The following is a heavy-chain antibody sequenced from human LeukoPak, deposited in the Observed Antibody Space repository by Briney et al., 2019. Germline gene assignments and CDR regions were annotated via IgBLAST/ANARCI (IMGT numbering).Heavy chain of an antibody. CDR3: ARSAPGYCSSTSCFLLDY. J-gene: IGHJ4*02. D-gene: IGHD2-2*03. V-gene: IGHV4-59*01. Sequence: PSETLSLTCTVSGGSISRYSWRWIRQPPGKGLEWIGYINYSGGTNYSPSLKSRVTISVDTSKNQFSLKLTSVTAADTAVYYCARSAPGYCSSTSCFLLDYWGQGTLVTVSS. CDR2: INYSGGT. CDR1: GGSISRYS.